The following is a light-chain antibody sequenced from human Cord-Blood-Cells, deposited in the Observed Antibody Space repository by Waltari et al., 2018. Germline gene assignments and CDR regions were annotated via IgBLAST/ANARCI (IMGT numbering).Light chain of an antibody. CDR1: SRDAGGYNY. V-gene: IGLV2-14*01. CDR2: EVS. Sequence: QSALTQPASVSGSPGQSITISCTRTSRDAGGYNYVSWYHQHPGKAPKLMIYEVSNRASGVSNRFSGSKSGNTASLTISGLQAEDEADYYCSSYTSSSTYVFGTGTKVTVL. CDR3: SSYTSSSTYV. J-gene: IGLJ1*01.